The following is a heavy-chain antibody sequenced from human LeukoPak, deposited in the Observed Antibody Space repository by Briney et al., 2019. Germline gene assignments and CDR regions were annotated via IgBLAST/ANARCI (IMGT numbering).Heavy chain of an antibody. Sequence: PGGSLRLSCAASGFTFSSYAINWVRQAPGKGLEWVSAISGSGGNTYYADSVKGRFTISRDNSKNTLYLQMNSLRAEDTAVYYCAKGFTFYYYMDVWGKGTTVTVSS. J-gene: IGHJ6*03. CDR3: AKGFTFYYYMDV. V-gene: IGHV3-23*01. CDR1: GFTFSSYA. D-gene: IGHD3-16*01. CDR2: ISGSGGNT.